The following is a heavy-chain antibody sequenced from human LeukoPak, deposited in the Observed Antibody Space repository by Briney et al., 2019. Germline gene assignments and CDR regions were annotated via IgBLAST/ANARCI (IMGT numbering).Heavy chain of an antibody. V-gene: IGHV4-59*01. CDR1: GGSISSYY. D-gene: IGHD5-18*01. Sequence: SETLSLTCTVSGGSISSYYWSWIRQPPGKGLEWIGYIYYSGSTNYNPSLKSRVTISVDASKNQFSLKLSSVTAADTAVYYCAREDTAMGSFDYWGQGTLVTVSS. CDR3: AREDTAMGSFDY. CDR2: IYYSGST. J-gene: IGHJ4*02.